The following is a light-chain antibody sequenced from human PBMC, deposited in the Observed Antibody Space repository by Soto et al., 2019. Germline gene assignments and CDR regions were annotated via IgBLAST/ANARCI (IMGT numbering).Light chain of an antibody. CDR3: QQYNNWPPT. CDR2: GAS. Sequence: EIVMTQSPATLSVSPGERATLSCRASQSVSSNLAWYQQKPGQAPRLLYGASTRATGIPARFSGSGSGTEFTLTISSLQSEDFAVYYCQQYNNWPPTFGQGTKLEIK. CDR1: QSVSSN. V-gene: IGKV3-15*01. J-gene: IGKJ2*01.